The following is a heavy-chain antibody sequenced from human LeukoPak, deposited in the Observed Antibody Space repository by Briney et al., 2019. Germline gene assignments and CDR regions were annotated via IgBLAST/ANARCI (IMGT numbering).Heavy chain of an antibody. D-gene: IGHD4/OR15-4a*01. CDR3: ARDLGAGNDAFDI. CDR2: INSDGSST. V-gene: IGHV3-74*01. J-gene: IGHJ3*02. CDR1: GFTFSSYW. Sequence: GGSLRLSCAASGFTFSSYWMHWFRQAPVKGLVWVSRINSDGSSTTYADSVKGRFTISRDNAKNTLYLQMNSLRAEDTAVYYCARDLGAGNDAFDIWGQGTMVTVSS.